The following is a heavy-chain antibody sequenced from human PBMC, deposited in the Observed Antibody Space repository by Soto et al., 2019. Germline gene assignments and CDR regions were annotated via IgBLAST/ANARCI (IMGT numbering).Heavy chain of an antibody. D-gene: IGHD6-19*01. V-gene: IGHV3-23*01. J-gene: IGHJ4*01. CDR2: VSGSGVTT. CDR1: GFTLSNFA. CDR3: AKGPISGLDNANFDY. Sequence: GGSLRLFCEASGFTLSNFAMSWVRQAPGKGLEWVAVVSGSGVTTKYAASVKGRFIISRDNSKNTLSLQMHSLRVEDTGVYYCAKGPISGLDNANFDYWGHGVLVPVSS.